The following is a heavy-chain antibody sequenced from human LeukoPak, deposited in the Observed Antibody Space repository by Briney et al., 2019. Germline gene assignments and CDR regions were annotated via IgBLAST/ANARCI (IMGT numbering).Heavy chain of an antibody. Sequence: ASVKVSCKASGYTFTSYDINWVRQATGQGLEWMGWMNPNSGNTGYAQKFRGRVTMTRNTSISTAYMELSSLRSEDAAVYYCARGRLRDQELLYYWGQGTLVTVSS. J-gene: IGHJ4*02. CDR1: GYTFTSYD. D-gene: IGHD1-26*01. V-gene: IGHV1-8*01. CDR2: MNPNSGNT. CDR3: ARGRLRDQELLYY.